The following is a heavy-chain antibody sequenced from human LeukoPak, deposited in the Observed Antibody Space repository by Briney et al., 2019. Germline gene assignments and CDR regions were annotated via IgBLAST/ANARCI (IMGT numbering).Heavy chain of an antibody. CDR3: ARVDFADAFDI. Sequence: SETLSLTCAVSGYSISSGDYCGWIRQPPEKGLEWIGSIYHSGSTYYNPSLKSRVTISVDTSKNQFSLKLSSVTAADTAVYYCARVDFADAFDIWGQGTMVTVSS. J-gene: IGHJ3*02. V-gene: IGHV4-38-2*01. CDR1: GYSISSGDY. CDR2: IYHSGST.